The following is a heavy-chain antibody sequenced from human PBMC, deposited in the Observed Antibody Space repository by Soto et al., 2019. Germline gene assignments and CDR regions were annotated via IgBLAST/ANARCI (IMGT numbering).Heavy chain of an antibody. V-gene: IGHV3-23*01. CDR3: AKRSSSSTFDY. Sequence: EVQLLESGGGLVQPGESLRLSCAASGFTFSSYAMSWVRQAPGKGLEWVSVISGSDDSTYYADSVKGRFTISRDNSTNSLYLQMNSLRAEDTAVYYCAKRSSSSTFDYWGQGNLVTVSS. J-gene: IGHJ4*02. CDR2: ISGSDDST. D-gene: IGHD6-6*01. CDR1: GFTFSSYA.